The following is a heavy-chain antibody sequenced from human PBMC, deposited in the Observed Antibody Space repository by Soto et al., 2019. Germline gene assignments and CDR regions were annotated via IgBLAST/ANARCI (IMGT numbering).Heavy chain of an antibody. D-gene: IGHD3-3*01. CDR3: ARGLSPFFGVISNLPD. CDR2: IKQDGSEK. CDR1: GFTFSSYC. J-gene: IGHJ4*02. Sequence: GGSLRLSCAPSGFTFSSYCMSWVLQAPGKGLEWVANIKQDGSEKYYVDSVKGRFTISRDNAKNSLYLQMNSLRAEDTAVYYCARGLSPFFGVISNLPDWGQGTPVTVSS. V-gene: IGHV3-7*05.